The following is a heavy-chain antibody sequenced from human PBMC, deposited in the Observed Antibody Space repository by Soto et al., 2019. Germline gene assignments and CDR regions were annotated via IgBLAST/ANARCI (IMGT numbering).Heavy chain of an antibody. CDR1: GYTFTSYA. J-gene: IGHJ6*02. Sequence: ASVKVSCKASGYTFTSYAMHWVRQAPGQRXEWMGWINAGNGNTKYSQKFRGRVTITRDTSASTAYMELSSLRSEDTAVYYCARDEVVPAASNYYYYYGMDVWGQGTTVTVSS. CDR3: ARDEVVPAASNYYYYYGMDV. D-gene: IGHD2-2*01. V-gene: IGHV1-3*01. CDR2: INAGNGNT.